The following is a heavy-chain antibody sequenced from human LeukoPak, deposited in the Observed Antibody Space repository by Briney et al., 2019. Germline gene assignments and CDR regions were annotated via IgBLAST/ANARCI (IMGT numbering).Heavy chain of an antibody. CDR2: INPNNGDT. V-gene: IGHV1-2*02. CDR3: ARRGYEFSDLDN. Sequence: ASVKVSCKASGYTFTGYYMHWVRQAPGQGLEWMGWINPNNGDTNFAQKFQGRVAMTRDTSMNTVYMELSSLRSDDTAVYYCARRGYEFSDLDNWGQGTLVTVSP. D-gene: IGHD3/OR15-3a*01. J-gene: IGHJ4*02. CDR1: GYTFTGYY.